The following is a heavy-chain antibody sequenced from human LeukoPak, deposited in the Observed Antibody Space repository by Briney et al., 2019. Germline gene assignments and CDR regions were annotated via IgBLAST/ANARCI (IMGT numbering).Heavy chain of an antibody. V-gene: IGHV4-39*07. Sequence: PSETLSLTCTVSGGSISSSSYYWGWIRQPPGKGLEWIGSIYYSGSTYYNPSLKSRVTISVDTSKNQFSLKLSSVTAADTAVYYCARGKAVRGSGSYYTWWFDPWGQGTLVTVSS. D-gene: IGHD3-10*01. J-gene: IGHJ5*02. CDR3: ARGKAVRGSGSYYTWWFDP. CDR2: IYYSGST. CDR1: GGSISSSSYY.